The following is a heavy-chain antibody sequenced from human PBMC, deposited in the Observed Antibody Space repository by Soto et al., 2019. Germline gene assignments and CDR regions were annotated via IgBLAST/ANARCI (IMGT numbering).Heavy chain of an antibody. V-gene: IGHV4-31*03. D-gene: IGHD5-18*01. CDR2: THYSGST. Sequence: SETLSLTCTVSGDSISSDFYHWTLIRQSPGKGLEWIGYTHYSGSTYYNPSFKSRVTISLDTSKNQFSLKLSSVTAADTAVYYCARVLYSYAYRYYYYMDVWGKGTTVTVSS. CDR1: GDSISSDFYH. J-gene: IGHJ6*03. CDR3: ARVLYSYAYRYYYYMDV.